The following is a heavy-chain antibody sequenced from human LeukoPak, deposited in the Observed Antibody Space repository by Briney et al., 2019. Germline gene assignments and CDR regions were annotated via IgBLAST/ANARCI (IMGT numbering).Heavy chain of an antibody. CDR2: IYYSGST. J-gene: IGHJ6*03. V-gene: IGHV4-59*01. CDR3: ARDNLLGYYGSGSYLDV. Sequence: SETLSLTCTVSGGSISSYYWSWIRQPPGKGPEWIGYIYYSGSTNYNPSLKSRVTISVDTSKNQFSLKLSSVTAADTAVYYCARDNLLGYYGSGSYLDVWGKGTTVTISS. CDR1: GGSISSYY. D-gene: IGHD3-10*01.